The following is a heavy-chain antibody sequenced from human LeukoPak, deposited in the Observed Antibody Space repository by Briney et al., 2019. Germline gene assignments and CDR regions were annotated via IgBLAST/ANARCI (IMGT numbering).Heavy chain of an antibody. CDR3: ARGIFSGKSIAAALRG. D-gene: IGHD6-13*01. CDR1: GGSISSYY. Sequence: SETLSLTCTVSGGSISSYYWSWIRQPPGKGLEWIGYIYYSGSTNYNPSLKSRVTISVDTSKNQFSLKLSSVTAADTAVYYCARGIFSGKSIAAALRGWGQGTLVTVSS. CDR2: IYYSGST. J-gene: IGHJ4*02. V-gene: IGHV4-59*08.